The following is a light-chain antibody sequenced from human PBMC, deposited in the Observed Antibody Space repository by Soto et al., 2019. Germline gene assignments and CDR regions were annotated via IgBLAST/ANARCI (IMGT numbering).Light chain of an antibody. J-gene: IGKJ1*01. V-gene: IGKV1-39*01. CDR3: QQNNNTPWT. Sequence: DIQMTQSPSSLYASVGDRVIITCRASQGIGNYLNWYQQRPGRAPKVLIYAASNLYRGVSSRFIGGGSGTDFTLTISSLQPEDFATYYCQQNNNTPWTFGQGTKVE. CDR2: AAS. CDR1: QGIGNY.